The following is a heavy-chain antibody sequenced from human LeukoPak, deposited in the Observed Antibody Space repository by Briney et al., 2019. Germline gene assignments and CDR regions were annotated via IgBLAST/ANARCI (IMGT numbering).Heavy chain of an antibody. V-gene: IGHV3-33*01. Sequence: GGSLRLSCAASGFTFSSYGMHWFRQAPGKGLEWVAVIWYDGSNKYYADSVKGRFTISRDNSKNTLYLQMSSLRAEDTAVYYCARGWYYYDSSGYYHYWGQGTLVTVSS. CDR3: ARGWYYYDSSGYYHY. CDR1: GFTFSSYG. CDR2: IWYDGSNK. D-gene: IGHD3-22*01. J-gene: IGHJ4*02.